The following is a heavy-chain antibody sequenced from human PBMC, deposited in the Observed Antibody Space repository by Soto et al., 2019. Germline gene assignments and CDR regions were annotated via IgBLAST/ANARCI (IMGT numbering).Heavy chain of an antibody. CDR3: ASCPGNPNETYYYYYGMDV. CDR1: EYRFTTYW. D-gene: IGHD2-8*01. Sequence: PGESLKISCQGSEYRFTTYWISWVRQMPGKGLEWMGTIDLSDSHTNYSPSFQGHVTISADRSSSTTYLQWSSLKASDTAMYYCASCPGNPNETYYYYYGMDVWGQGTTVTVSS. J-gene: IGHJ6*02. CDR2: IDLSDSHT. V-gene: IGHV5-10-1*01.